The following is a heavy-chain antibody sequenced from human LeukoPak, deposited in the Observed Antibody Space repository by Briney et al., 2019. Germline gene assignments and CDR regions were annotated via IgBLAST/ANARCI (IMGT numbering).Heavy chain of an antibody. V-gene: IGHV3-48*03. Sequence: GGSLRLSWAASEFSFSIYEMNWVRQTPGKGLEWLSYISSSGKSIYYADSVKGRFTISRDNAKNSVYLQMNSLRVEDTAVYYCARGGSAASTNWFDSWGQGTLVTVSS. CDR2: ISSSGKSI. J-gene: IGHJ5*01. CDR1: EFSFSIYE. D-gene: IGHD1-26*01. CDR3: ARGGSAASTNWFDS.